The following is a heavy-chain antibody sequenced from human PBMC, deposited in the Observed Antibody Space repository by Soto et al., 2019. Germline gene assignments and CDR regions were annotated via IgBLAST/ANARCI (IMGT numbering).Heavy chain of an antibody. Sequence: QVQLQESGPGLVKPSETLSLTCAVSGGSISADYWWSWVRQPPGKGLEWIGEIHHTGSTNYIQSLKSRVTISLDKSNNQLSLKLNSVTAADTALYYCARGSDYRWVYWGQGTLVTVSS. CDR2: IHHTGST. D-gene: IGHD3-16*01. CDR1: GGSISADYW. CDR3: ARGSDYRWVY. J-gene: IGHJ4*02. V-gene: IGHV4-4*02.